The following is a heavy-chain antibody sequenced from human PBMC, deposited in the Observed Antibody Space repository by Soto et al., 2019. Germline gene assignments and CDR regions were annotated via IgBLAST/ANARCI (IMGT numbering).Heavy chain of an antibody. D-gene: IGHD1-20*01. CDR1: GASRRVHSYY. J-gene: IGHJ5*02. CDR3: TRRHNWNDHYFDP. CDR2: SYYSGTT. V-gene: IGHV4-39*01. Sequence: PAVALSLRCAVAGASRRVHSYYWTWISQPPGKGREWIVSSYYSGTTYFNPSLKSRATISVDTSKNQFSLRLASVTAADTAIYYCTRRHNWNDHYFDPWGPGALVTVSS.